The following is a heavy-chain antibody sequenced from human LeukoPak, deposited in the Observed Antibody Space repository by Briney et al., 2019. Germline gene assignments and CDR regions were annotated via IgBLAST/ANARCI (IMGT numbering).Heavy chain of an antibody. V-gene: IGHV3-53*01. J-gene: IGHJ4*02. CDR1: GFTVSSNY. Sequence: PGGSLRLSCAASGFTVSSNYMSWVRQAPGKGLEWVSVIYSGGSTYYADSVKGRFTISRDNSKNTLYLQMSSLRAEDTAVYYCARRGYCSSTSCYNEDYWGQGTLVTVSS. D-gene: IGHD2-2*01. CDR3: ARRGYCSSTSCYNEDY. CDR2: IYSGGST.